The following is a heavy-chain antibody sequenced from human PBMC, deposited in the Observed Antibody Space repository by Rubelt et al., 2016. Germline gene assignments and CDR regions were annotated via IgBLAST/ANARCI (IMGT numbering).Heavy chain of an antibody. Sequence: QVQLVQSGAEVKKPGASVKVSCKASGYTFTSYGISWVRQAPGQGLEWMGWISAYNGNTHYAQKLQGRVTMTTDTATSTAYMELRGLRSDDTAVYYCARDLPPFRRYNWNFPLDYWGQGTLVTVSS. J-gene: IGHJ4*02. V-gene: IGHV1-18*01. D-gene: IGHD1-7*01. CDR1: GYTFTSYG. CDR3: ARDLPPFRRYNWNFPLDY. CDR2: ISAYNGNT.